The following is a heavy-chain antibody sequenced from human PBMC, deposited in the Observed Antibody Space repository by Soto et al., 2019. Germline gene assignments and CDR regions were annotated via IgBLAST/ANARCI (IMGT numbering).Heavy chain of an antibody. J-gene: IGHJ3*02. V-gene: IGHV3-23*01. Sequence: RGSLRLSCAVPGFIFGSYDMSWVRQAPGKGLEWVSTILVGGSTHYEDSVKGRFTISRDTSKNTVYLQMNSLTAGDTAFYYCAKATATSGGAFEIYGQGTMVTVSS. CDR2: ILVGGST. CDR3: AKATATSGGAFEI. CDR1: GFIFGSYD. D-gene: IGHD1-1*01.